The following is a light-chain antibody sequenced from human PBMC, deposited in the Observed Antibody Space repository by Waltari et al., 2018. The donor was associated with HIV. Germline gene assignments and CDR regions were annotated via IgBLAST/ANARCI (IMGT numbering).Light chain of an antibody. CDR2: GTT. Sequence: QTVVPQEPSLTVSPGGTVTLTCASRTGAVTSVYSPNWFQQKPGQAPRALIYGTTNKHSWTPARFSGSLLGGKAALTLSGVQPEDEAEYYCLLYYGGAWVFGGGTKLTVL. V-gene: IGLV7-43*01. J-gene: IGLJ3*02. CDR3: LLYYGGAWV. CDR1: TGAVTSVYS.